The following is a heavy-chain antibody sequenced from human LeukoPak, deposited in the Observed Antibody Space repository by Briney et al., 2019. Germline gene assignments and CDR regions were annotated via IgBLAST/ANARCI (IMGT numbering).Heavy chain of an antibody. J-gene: IGHJ4*02. CDR3: AKDPRYGDVGSFDY. CDR1: GGTFSSYA. V-gene: IGHV1-69*10. CDR2: IIPILGIA. Sequence: SVKVSCKASGGTFSSYAISWVRQAPGQGLEWMGRIIPILGIANYAQKFQGRVTITADKSTSTAYMELSSLRAEDTAVYYCAKDPRYGDVGSFDYWGQGTLVTVSS. D-gene: IGHD4-17*01.